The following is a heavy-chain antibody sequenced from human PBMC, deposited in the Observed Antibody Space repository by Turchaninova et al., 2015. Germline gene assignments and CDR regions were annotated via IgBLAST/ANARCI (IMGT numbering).Heavy chain of an antibody. CDR2: IYWDVAK. D-gene: IGHD3-22*01. CDR3: AHSPAGHYYVSSGYQLNYFDY. V-gene: IGHV2-5*02. Sequence: QITLKESGPTLVKPTQTLTLTCTFSGFSLSTDGVGVGWIRQSPGKALEWLAPIYWDVAKRSSPSLESRLSVIKDTSKNHVVILMTNMHPVDTATYYCAHSPAGHYYVSSGYQLNYFDYWGQGTLVTVSS. J-gene: IGHJ4*02. CDR1: GFSLSTDGVG.